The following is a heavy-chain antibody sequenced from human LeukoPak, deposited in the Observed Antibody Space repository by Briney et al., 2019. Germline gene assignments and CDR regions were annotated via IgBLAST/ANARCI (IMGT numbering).Heavy chain of an antibody. D-gene: IGHD1-14*01. J-gene: IGHJ3*02. Sequence: GGSLRLSCAASGFAVSSKYMTWVRQAPGKGLEWVSVIYTGGSTHYPDSVKDRFIVSRDTSKNTVSLQMNSLRVEDTAVYYCARNLGTLATGGVALDIWGQVTMDTVSS. CDR3: ARNLGTLATGGVALDI. CDR2: IYTGGST. CDR1: GFAVSSKY. V-gene: IGHV3-66*01.